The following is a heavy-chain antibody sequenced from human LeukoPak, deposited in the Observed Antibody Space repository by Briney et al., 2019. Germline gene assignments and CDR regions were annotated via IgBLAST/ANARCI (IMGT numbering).Heavy chain of an antibody. J-gene: IGHJ4*02. D-gene: IGHD6-13*01. CDR2: INPNSGGT. CDR3: ARSQQQLVMYYFDY. V-gene: IGHV1-2*02. CDR1: GYTFTGYY. Sequence: ASVKVSCKASGYTFTGYYMHWVRQAPGQGLEWMGWINPNSGGTNYAQKFQGRVTMTRDTSISTAYMELSRLRSDDTAVYYCARSQQQLVMYYFDYWGQGTLVTVSS.